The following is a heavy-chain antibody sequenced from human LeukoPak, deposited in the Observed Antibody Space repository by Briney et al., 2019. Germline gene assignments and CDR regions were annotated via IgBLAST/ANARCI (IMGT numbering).Heavy chain of an antibody. J-gene: IGHJ3*02. V-gene: IGHV3-21*01. D-gene: IGHD2-2*01. Sequence: GGSLRLSCAASGFTVSVNYMSWVRQAPGKGLEWVSSISSDSNYIFYADSVQGRFTISRDNAENSLFLQMNSLRAEDTAVYYCASRYCTSTNCYAFDIWGQGTMVTVSS. CDR1: GFTVSVNY. CDR2: ISSDSNYI. CDR3: ASRYCTSTNCYAFDI.